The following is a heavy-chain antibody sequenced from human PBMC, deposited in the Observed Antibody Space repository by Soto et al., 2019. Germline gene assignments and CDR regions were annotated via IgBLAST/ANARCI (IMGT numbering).Heavy chain of an antibody. CDR1: GDSFNDYY. D-gene: IGHD5-12*01. Sequence: QVQLVQSGAEVRKPGASVTVSCRSSGDSFNDYYIHWVRQAPGQGFEWMGWINPNGGVTKYAQKLHGWGSMSRDTAIRTVYMQLSRLRSDDTSVYYCARESGGATATLDYYYFYMDVWGTGTTVTVSS. CDR2: INPNGGVT. V-gene: IGHV1-2*04. CDR3: ARESGGATATLDYYYFYMDV. J-gene: IGHJ6*03.